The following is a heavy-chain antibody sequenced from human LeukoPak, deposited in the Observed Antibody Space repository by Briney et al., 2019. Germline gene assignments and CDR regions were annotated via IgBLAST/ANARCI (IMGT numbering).Heavy chain of an antibody. CDR2: ISSDGSHT. V-gene: IGHV3-74*01. D-gene: IGHD1-14*01. CDR1: GFTSSSHW. Sequence: GGSLRLSCAASGFTSSSHWMHWVRHAPGKGLVWVSRISSDGSHTFHADSVKGRFAMSRDNAKNTLYLQMNSLRVEDTAVYYCGRITGAYNLVDYWGQGTLVTVSS. CDR3: GRITGAYNLVDY. J-gene: IGHJ4*02.